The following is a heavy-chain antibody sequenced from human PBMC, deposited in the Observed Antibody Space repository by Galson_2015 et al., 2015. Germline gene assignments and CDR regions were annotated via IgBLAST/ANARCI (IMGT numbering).Heavy chain of an antibody. J-gene: IGHJ4*02. V-gene: IGHV4-31*01. D-gene: IGHD2-8*02. CDR3: ARSTAWYYFDS. Sequence: TLSLTCTVSGGSISNGDYYWNWIRQHPGKGLEWIGYVFYSGTTFYNPSLKSQFTISVDTSKNQFSLKLTSVNAADTAVYYCARSTAWYYFDSWGQGTPVTVSS. CDR2: VFYSGTT. CDR1: GGSISNGDYY.